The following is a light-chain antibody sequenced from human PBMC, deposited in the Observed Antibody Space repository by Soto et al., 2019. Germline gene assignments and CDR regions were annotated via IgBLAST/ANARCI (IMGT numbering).Light chain of an antibody. CDR1: SSDVGSYNL. CDR3: CSYAGSSTFLYV. J-gene: IGLJ1*01. CDR2: EVS. V-gene: IGLV2-23*02. Sequence: QSVLTQPASVSGSPGQSITISCTGTSSDVGSYNLVSWYQQYPGKAPKLMIYEVSKRPSGVSNRFSGSKSGNTASLTISGVQAEDEADYYCCSYAGSSTFLYVFGTGTKVTAL.